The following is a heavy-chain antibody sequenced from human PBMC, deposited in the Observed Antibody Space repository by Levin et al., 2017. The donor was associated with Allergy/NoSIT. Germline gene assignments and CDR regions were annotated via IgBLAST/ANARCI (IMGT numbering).Heavy chain of an antibody. CDR1: GDSINNAAYY. CDR3: ARLEGYSGGWALDY. CDR2: ISYTGST. D-gene: IGHD6-19*01. V-gene: IGHV4-31*03. Sequence: SETLSLTCTVSGDSINNAAYYWSWIPQHPGKGLEWIGHISYTGSTYYNWSLKSRVTISVDTSKNQFSLKLSSVTAADTAVYSCARLEGYSGGWALDYWGQGTLVTVSS. J-gene: IGHJ4*02.